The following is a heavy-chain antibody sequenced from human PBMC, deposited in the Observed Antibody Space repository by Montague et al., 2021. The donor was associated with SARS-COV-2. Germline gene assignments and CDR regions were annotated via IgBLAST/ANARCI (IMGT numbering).Heavy chain of an antibody. CDR1: GSISGYY. D-gene: IGHD5-12*01. Sequence: SETLSLTCTVSGSISGYYWTWIRQSAGKGLEWIGRISSSWGIDXXASLXGRVTMSLDTSKIQLSLKLSSVTAADPAVYYCARQYIGYNRRFDYWGQGALVTVSP. V-gene: IGHV4-4*07. CDR3: ARQYIGYNRRFDY. CDR2: ISSSWGI. J-gene: IGHJ4*02.